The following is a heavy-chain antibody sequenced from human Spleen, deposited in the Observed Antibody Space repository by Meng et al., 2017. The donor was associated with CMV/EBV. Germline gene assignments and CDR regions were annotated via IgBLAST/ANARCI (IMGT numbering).Heavy chain of an antibody. Sequence: GESLKISCAASGFIFSSYWMSWVRQAPGKGLEWVANIKQDGSEKYYVDSVKGRFTISRDNARNSLYLQMNNLRLEDTAVYYCARDPALLWFGESSYGMDVWGQGTTVTVSS. CDR1: GFIFSSYW. CDR2: IKQDGSEK. J-gene: IGHJ6*02. D-gene: IGHD3-10*01. CDR3: ARDPALLWFGESSYGMDV. V-gene: IGHV3-7*01.